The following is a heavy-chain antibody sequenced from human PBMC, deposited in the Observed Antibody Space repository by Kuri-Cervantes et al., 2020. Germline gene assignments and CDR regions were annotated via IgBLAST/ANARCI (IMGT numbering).Heavy chain of an antibody. Sequence: GESLKISCAASGFTFSTYWMNWVRQAPGKGLEWVANIRRDGSEKYYVDSVKGRFTISRDNAKNSLYLQMNSLRAEDTAMYYCAREVVIGVDDAFDIWGQGTMVTVSS. CDR3: AREVVIGVDDAFDI. V-gene: IGHV3-7*01. D-gene: IGHD4-23*01. J-gene: IGHJ3*02. CDR2: IRRDGSEK. CDR1: GFTFSTYW.